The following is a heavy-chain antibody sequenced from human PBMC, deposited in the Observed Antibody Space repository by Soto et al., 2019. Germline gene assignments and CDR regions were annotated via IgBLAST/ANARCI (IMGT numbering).Heavy chain of an antibody. D-gene: IGHD3-3*01. CDR3: AKVFGVSRFLDCLLVD. CDR2: FSGSGGST. J-gene: IGHJ4*02. V-gene: IGHV3-23*01. Sequence: QSGGSLRLSGAASGFTFSSSAMTWLRRAPGKALAWVSAFSGSGGSTDYADSVKGRFTISREHTKTTLYLQMNSLRAEDPAVYYCAKVFGVSRFLDCLLVDWGQGTRVTVSS. CDR1: GFTFSSSA.